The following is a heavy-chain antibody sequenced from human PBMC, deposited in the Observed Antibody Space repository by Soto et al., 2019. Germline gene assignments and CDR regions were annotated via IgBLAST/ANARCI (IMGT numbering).Heavy chain of an antibody. J-gene: IGHJ6*02. CDR2: IRSSRSTI. CDR3: ARERREYYYYGMDV. V-gene: IGHV3-48*02. CDR1: GFTFSSYG. Sequence: PGGSLRLSCAASGFTFSSYGLHWVRQAPGKGLEWVSYIRSSRSTIYYADSVKGRFTISRDNAKNSLYLQMNSLRDEDTAVYYCARERREYYYYGMDVWGQGTTVTVSS.